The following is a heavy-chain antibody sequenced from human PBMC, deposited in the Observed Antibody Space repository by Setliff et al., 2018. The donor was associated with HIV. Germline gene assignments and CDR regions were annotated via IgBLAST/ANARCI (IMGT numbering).Heavy chain of an antibody. CDR1: GFSFSDYY. V-gene: IGHV3-11*03. Sequence: GGSLRLSCVVSGFSFSDYYMSWIRQAPGKGLEWLSYISGSSTYTHYADSVKGRFTISRDNAKNSLHLQMNNLRVEDTAVYFCVRTPTTYYDILTGYRFDPWGQGTLVTVS. CDR2: ISGSSTYT. D-gene: IGHD3-9*01. J-gene: IGHJ5*02. CDR3: VRTPTTYYDILTGYRFDP.